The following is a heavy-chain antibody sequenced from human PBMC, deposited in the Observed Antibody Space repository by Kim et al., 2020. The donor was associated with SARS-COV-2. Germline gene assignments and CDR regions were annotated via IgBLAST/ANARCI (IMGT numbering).Heavy chain of an antibody. J-gene: IGHJ4*02. V-gene: IGHV4-59*01. Sequence: KSRVTIPVDTSKNQFSLKLSSVTAADTAVYYCARDLGPLYYYDSSGYFDYWGQGTLVTVSS. CDR3: ARDLGPLYYYDSSGYFDY. D-gene: IGHD3-22*01.